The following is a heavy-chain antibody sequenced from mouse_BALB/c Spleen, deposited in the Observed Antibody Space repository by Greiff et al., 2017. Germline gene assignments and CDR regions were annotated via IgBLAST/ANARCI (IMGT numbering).Heavy chain of an antibody. CDR3: ARDRAYYGSYFDV. D-gene: IGHD1-2*01. Sequence: VQGVESGPGLVAPSQSLSITCTVSGFSLTGYGVNWVRQPPGKGLEWLGMIWGDGSTDYNSALKSRLSISKDNSKSQVFLKMNSLQTDDTARYYCARDRAYYGSYFDVWGAGTTVTVSS. V-gene: IGHV2-6-7*01. CDR1: GFSLTGYG. J-gene: IGHJ1*01. CDR2: IWGDGST.